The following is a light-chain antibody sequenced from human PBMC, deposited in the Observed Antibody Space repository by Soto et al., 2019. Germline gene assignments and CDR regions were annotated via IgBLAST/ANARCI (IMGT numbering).Light chain of an antibody. CDR2: GAS. V-gene: IGKV3-15*01. J-gene: IGKJ1*01. CDR1: QNVNNR. Sequence: EIVMTQSPAMLSVSPGERATLSCRASQNVNNRLAWYQQKAGQPPRLLIYGASTRATGIPATFSGSGPGTEFTLTISSLQSEAFAVYYCQHFNSWPLLFGQGTKVEIK. CDR3: QHFNSWPLL.